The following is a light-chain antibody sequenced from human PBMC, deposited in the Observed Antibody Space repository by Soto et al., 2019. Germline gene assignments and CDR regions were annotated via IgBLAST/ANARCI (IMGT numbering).Light chain of an antibody. V-gene: IGKV1-5*03. J-gene: IGKJ4*01. CDR2: KAS. CDR1: QSIINW. CDR3: QQYNSYLLT. Sequence: DIQMTQSPSTLSASVGDRVTITCRASQSIINWLGWYQQKPGKAPKLLIYKASSLESGVPSRFSGSGSGTEFTLTISSLQPDDFATYYCQQYNSYLLTFGGGTKVDIK.